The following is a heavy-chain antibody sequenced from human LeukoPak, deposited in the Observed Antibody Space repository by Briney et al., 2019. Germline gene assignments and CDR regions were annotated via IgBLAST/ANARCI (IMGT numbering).Heavy chain of an antibody. Sequence: PGGSLRLSCAASGFTFSSYGMHWVRQAPGKGLEWVAFIRYDGSNKYYADSVKGRFTISRDNSKNTLYLQMNSLRAEDTAVYYCAKERHYDSSRYGLFDYWGQGTLVTVSS. V-gene: IGHV3-30*02. CDR3: AKERHYDSSRYGLFDY. J-gene: IGHJ4*02. CDR2: IRYDGSNK. D-gene: IGHD3-22*01. CDR1: GFTFSSYG.